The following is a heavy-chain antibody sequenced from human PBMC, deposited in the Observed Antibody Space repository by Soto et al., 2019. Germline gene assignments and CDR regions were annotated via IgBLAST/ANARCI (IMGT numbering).Heavy chain of an antibody. J-gene: IGHJ3*02. V-gene: IGHV3-23*01. Sequence: GGSLRLSCAASGFTFSSYAMSWVRQAPGKGLEWVSAISGSGGSTYYADSVKGRFTISRDNSKNTLYLQMNSLRAEDTAVYYCAKVFRGMVRGSDAFDIWGQGTMVTVSS. CDR3: AKVFRGMVRGSDAFDI. CDR2: ISGSGGST. D-gene: IGHD3-10*01. CDR1: GFTFSSYA.